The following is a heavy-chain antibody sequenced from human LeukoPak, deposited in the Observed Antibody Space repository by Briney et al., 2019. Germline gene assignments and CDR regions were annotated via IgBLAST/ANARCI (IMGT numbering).Heavy chain of an antibody. J-gene: IGHJ6*03. V-gene: IGHV4-34*01. CDR3: ARATEGYSSSVVYMDV. CDR2: INHSGST. D-gene: IGHD6-6*01. CDR1: DRAFTDYH. Sequence: PSETLSLTCAVYDRAFTDYHWTWISQPPGKGLEWTGEINHSGSTRYRPSLKSRVAISVDTPKNQFSLKLSSVTAADTAAYYCARATEGYSSSVVYMDVWGKGTTVTVSS.